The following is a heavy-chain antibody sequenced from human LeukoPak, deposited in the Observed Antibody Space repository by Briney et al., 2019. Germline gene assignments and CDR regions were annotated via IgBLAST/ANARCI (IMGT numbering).Heavy chain of an antibody. CDR1: GGSISSSSYY. D-gene: IGHD5-24*01. V-gene: IGHV4-39*01. CDR2: IYYSGST. J-gene: IGHJ3*02. CDR3: TRIWLRDFDI. Sequence: PSETLSLTCTVSGGSISSSSYYWGWIRQPPGKGLEWIGSIYYSGSTYYNPSLKSRVTISVDTSKNQFSLKLSSVTAADTAVYYCTRIWLRDFDIWGQGTMVTVSS.